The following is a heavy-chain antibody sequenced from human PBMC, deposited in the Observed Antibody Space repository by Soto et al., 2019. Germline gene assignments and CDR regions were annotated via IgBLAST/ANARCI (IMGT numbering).Heavy chain of an antibody. D-gene: IGHD6-19*01. J-gene: IGHJ4*02. CDR2: IYYSGST. CDR1: GGSISSYY. CDR3: ARDSSGWYVGYFDY. Sequence: SETLSLTCTVSGGSISSYYWSWIRQPPRKGLEWIGYIYYSGSTNYNPSLKSRVTISVDTSKNQFSLKLSSVTAADTAVYYCARDSSGWYVGYFDYWGQGTLVTVSS. V-gene: IGHV4-59*01.